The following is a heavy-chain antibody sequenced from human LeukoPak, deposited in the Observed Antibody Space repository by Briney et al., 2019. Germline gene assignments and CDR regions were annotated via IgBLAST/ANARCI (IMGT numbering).Heavy chain of an antibody. CDR2: IIPIFGTA. CDR1: GGTFSSYA. J-gene: IGHJ5*02. Sequence: GASVKVSCKASGGTFSSYAISWVRQAPGQGLEWMGGIIPIFGTANYAQKFQGRVTITADESTSTAYMELSSLRSDDTAFYYCARSLSGSDWFDPWGQGTLVTVSS. D-gene: IGHD1-26*01. V-gene: IGHV1-69*13. CDR3: ARSLSGSDWFDP.